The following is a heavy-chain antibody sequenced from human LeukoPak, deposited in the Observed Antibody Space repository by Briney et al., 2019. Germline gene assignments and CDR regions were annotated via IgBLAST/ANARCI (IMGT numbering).Heavy chain of an antibody. D-gene: IGHD2-2*01. CDR2: ISGSGGST. CDR3: AKDGIVVVPAATDY. CDR1: GFTFSSYA. J-gene: IGHJ4*02. V-gene: IGHV3-23*01. Sequence: GGSLRLSCAASGFTFSSYAMSWVRQAPGKGLEGVSAISGSGGSTYYADSVKGRFTISRDNSKNTLYLQMNSLRAEDTAVYYCAKDGIVVVPAATDYWGQGTLVTVSS.